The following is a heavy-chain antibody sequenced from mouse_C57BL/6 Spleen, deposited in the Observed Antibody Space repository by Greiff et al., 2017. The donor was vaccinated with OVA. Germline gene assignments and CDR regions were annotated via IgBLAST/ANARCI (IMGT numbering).Heavy chain of an antibody. CDR1: GYTFTDYY. V-gene: IGHV1-26*01. Sequence: EVQLQQSGPELVKPGASVKISCKASGYTFTDYYMNWVKQSHGKSLEWIGDINPNNGGTSYNQKFKGKATLTVDKSSSTAYMELRSLTSEDSAVYYCARRQPQAWFAYWGQGTLVTVSA. J-gene: IGHJ3*01. CDR3: ARRQPQAWFAY. D-gene: IGHD6-1*01. CDR2: INPNNGGT.